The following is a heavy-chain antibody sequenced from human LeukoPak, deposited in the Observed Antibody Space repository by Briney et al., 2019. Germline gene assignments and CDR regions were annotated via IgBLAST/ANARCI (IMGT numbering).Heavy chain of an antibody. V-gene: IGHV3-23*01. CDR3: SRVFIITGTADY. Sequence: GGSLRLSCAASGFTFSSYAMSWVRQAPGKGLEWVSAISGSGGSTYYADSVKGRFTIPRDNSKNTLYLQMNSLRPEDTAVYCCSRVFIITGTADYWGQGNLVTVSS. CDR1: GFTFSSYA. CDR2: ISGSGGST. D-gene: IGHD1-20*01. J-gene: IGHJ4*02.